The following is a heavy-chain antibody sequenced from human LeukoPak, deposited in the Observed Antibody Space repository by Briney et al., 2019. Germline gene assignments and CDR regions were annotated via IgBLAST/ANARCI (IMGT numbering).Heavy chain of an antibody. Sequence: QTGGSLRLSCAASGFTFGSYGMSWVRQAPGKGLEWVSAISGSGGSTYYADSVKGRFTISRDNSKNTLYLQMNSLRAEDTAVYYCAKDMSYGDYGGFDYWGQGTLVTVSS. CDR3: AKDMSYGDYGGFDY. J-gene: IGHJ4*02. V-gene: IGHV3-23*01. D-gene: IGHD4-17*01. CDR1: GFTFGSYG. CDR2: ISGSGGST.